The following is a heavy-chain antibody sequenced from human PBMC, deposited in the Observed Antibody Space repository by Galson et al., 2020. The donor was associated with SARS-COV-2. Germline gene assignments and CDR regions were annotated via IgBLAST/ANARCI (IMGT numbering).Heavy chain of an antibody. CDR1: GFTFTTYW. CDR2: IKPDGSEK. CDR3: AAGNYFDS. V-gene: IGHV3-7*03. J-gene: IGHJ4*02. D-gene: IGHD6-13*01. Sequence: GESLKISCAASGFTFTTYWMSWVRQAPGKGLEWVANIKPDGSEKHYVDSVKGRFTISRDNAKNSLYLQMNSLRAEDTAVYYCAAGNYFDSWGQGTLVTVSS.